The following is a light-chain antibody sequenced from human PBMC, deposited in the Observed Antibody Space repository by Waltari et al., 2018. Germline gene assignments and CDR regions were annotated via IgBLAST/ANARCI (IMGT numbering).Light chain of an antibody. J-gene: IGLJ3*02. CDR1: SSDVGFYNY. V-gene: IGLV2-14*01. CDR2: DVS. Sequence: QSALTQPASVSGSPGQSITISCTGTSSDVGFYNYVSWYQQHPGKAPKLMIYDVSGRPSGVSNRFSDSKSGNTASLTISGLQAEDEADYYCNSYAGSSSWVFGGGTKLTVL. CDR3: NSYAGSSSWV.